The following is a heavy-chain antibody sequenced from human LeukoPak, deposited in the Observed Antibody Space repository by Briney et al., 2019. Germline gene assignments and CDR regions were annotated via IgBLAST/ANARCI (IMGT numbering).Heavy chain of an antibody. CDR1: GGTFSSYA. Sequence: SVKVSCKASGGTFSSYAISWVRQAPGQGLEWMGGIIPIFGTANYAQKFQGRVTITADESTSTAYMELSSLRSEDTAVYYCARGGLRVMVYRLYYMDVWGKGTTVTVSS. V-gene: IGHV1-69*13. CDR3: ARGGLRVMVYRLYYMDV. CDR2: IIPIFGTA. D-gene: IGHD2-8*01. J-gene: IGHJ6*03.